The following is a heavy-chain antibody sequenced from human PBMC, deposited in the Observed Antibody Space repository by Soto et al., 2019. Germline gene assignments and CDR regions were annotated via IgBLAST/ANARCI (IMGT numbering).Heavy chain of an antibody. J-gene: IGHJ4*02. CDR2: ISSGHDNT. CDR1: GFTFSDYY. D-gene: IGHD3-22*01. Sequence: PGGSLRLSCTASGFTFSDYYMSWIRQAPGKGLEWVSYISSGHDNTNYADSVKGRFTISRDNAENSLYLQMSSLRPEDTAVYYCARSHLYYDNTGFYSFDHWGQGALVTVSS. CDR3: ARSHLYYDNTGFYSFDH. V-gene: IGHV3-11*03.